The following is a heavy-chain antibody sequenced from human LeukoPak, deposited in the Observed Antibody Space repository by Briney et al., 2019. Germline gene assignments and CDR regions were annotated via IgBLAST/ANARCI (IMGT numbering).Heavy chain of an antibody. Sequence: GGSLRLSCAAYGFTFSSYEMNWVRQAPGKGLEWVSYISSSSSTIYYADSVKGRFTISRDNAKNSLYLQMNSLRAEDTAVYYCAIGRMDTAIHYYYYYYMDVWGKGTTVTVSS. CDR1: GFTFSSYE. D-gene: IGHD5-18*01. J-gene: IGHJ6*03. V-gene: IGHV3-48*01. CDR3: AIGRMDTAIHYYYYYYMDV. CDR2: ISSSSSTI.